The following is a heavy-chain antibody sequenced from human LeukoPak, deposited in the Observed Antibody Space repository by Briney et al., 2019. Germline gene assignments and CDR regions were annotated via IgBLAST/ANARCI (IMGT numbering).Heavy chain of an antibody. CDR1: GFTFSNYA. J-gene: IGHJ4*02. D-gene: IGHD3-10*01. Sequence: GGSLRLSCAASGFTFSNYAMHWVPQAPGKGLEWVSLISSGGTYEYYADSVKGRFTISRDNSKNTLYLQLNSLRAEDTAVYYCTRDSTYEHDSGSSGPHYFDNWGQGTLVTVSS. V-gene: IGHV3-30*01. CDR3: TRDSTYEHDSGSSGPHYFDN. CDR2: ISSGGTYE.